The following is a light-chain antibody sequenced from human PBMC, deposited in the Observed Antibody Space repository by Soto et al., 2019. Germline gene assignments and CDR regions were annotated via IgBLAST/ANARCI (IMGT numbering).Light chain of an antibody. Sequence: EIVLTQSPATLSLSPGERATLSCRASQSVSSYLAWYQQKPGKAPRLLIYDASNRATGIPARFSGSGSGTDFTLTISSLEPDDFAVYYFQQRSNWGWTFGQGTKVELK. CDR1: QSVSSY. CDR3: QQRSNWGWT. CDR2: DAS. J-gene: IGKJ1*01. V-gene: IGKV3-11*01.